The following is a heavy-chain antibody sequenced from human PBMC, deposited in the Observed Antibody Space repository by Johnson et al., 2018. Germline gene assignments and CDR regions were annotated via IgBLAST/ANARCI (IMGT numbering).Heavy chain of an antibody. J-gene: IGHJ6*02. CDR1: GGSISSYY. V-gene: IGHV4-59*01. Sequence: QVQLQESGPGLVKXSETXSLXCTVSGGSISSYYWSWIRQPPGKGLEWIGYIYYSGSTNYNPSLKSRVTISVDTSKNQFSLKLSSVTAADTAVYYCARGGGADYYYGMDVWGQGTTVTVSS. CDR2: IYYSGST. CDR3: ARGGGADYYYGMDV. D-gene: IGHD1-26*01.